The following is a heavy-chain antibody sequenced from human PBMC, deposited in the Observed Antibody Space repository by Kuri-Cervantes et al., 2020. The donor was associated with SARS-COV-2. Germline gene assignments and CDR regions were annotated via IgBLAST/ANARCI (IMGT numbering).Heavy chain of an antibody. CDR2: IRYDGSNK. V-gene: IGHV3-30*02. Sequence: GESLKISCAASGFTFSSYGMHWVRQAPGKGLEWVAFIRYDGSNKYYADSVKGRFTISRDNSKNTLYLQMNSLRAEDTAVYYCARGYRYNLPYFDYWGQGTLVTDSS. D-gene: IGHD1-1*01. CDR3: ARGYRYNLPYFDY. CDR1: GFTFSSYG. J-gene: IGHJ4*02.